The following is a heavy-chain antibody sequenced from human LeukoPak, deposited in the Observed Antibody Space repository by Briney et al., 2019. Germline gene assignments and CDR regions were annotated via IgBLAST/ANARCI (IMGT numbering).Heavy chain of an antibody. D-gene: IGHD3-22*01. CDR3: AGKRYYYDSSGYLFDY. V-gene: IGHV4-34*01. CDR2: INHSGST. CDR1: GGSFSGYY. J-gene: IGHJ4*02. Sequence: PSETLFLTCAVYGGSFSGYYWSWIRQPPGKGLEWIGEINHSGSTNYNPSLKSRVTISVDTSKNQLSLKLSSVTAADTAVYYCAGKRYYYDSSGYLFDYWGQGTLVTVSS.